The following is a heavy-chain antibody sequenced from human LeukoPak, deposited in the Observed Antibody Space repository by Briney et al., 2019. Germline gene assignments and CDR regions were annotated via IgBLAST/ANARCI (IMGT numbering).Heavy chain of an antibody. D-gene: IGHD3-10*01. CDR1: GFTFSSYA. Sequence: PGGSLRLSCAASGFTFSSYAMHWVRQAPGKGLEWVAVISYDGSNKYYADSVKGRFTISRDNSKNTLYLQMNSLRAEDTAVYYCTTITMVRGVTTSHWGQGTLITVSS. V-gene: IGHV3-30*04. CDR3: TTITMVRGVTTSH. J-gene: IGHJ4*02. CDR2: ISYDGSNK.